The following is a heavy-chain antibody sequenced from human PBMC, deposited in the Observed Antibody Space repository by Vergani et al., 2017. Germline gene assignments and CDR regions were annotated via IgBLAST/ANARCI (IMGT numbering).Heavy chain of an antibody. Sequence: QVQLQQWGAGLLKPSETLSLTCAVYGGSFSGYYWSWIRQPPGKGLEWIGSIYYSGSTYYNPSLKSRVTISVDTSKNQFSLKLSSVTAADTAVYYCAKNDCWSGDYPGKGDYYYYYGMDVWGQGTTVTVSS. V-gene: IGHV4-34*01. J-gene: IGHJ6*02. CDR3: AKNDCWSGDYPGKGDYYYYYGMDV. CDR2: IYYSGST. D-gene: IGHD3-3*01. CDR1: GGSFSGYY.